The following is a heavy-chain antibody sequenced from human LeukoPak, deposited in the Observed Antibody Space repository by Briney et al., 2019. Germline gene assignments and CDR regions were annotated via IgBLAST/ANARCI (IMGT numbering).Heavy chain of an antibody. J-gene: IGHJ5*02. CDR3: AREGGVVVPAAIRTGWFDP. Sequence: PGGSLRLSCAASAFTFSSYSMNWVRQAPGKGLEWVSSISSSSSYIYYADSVKGRFTISRDNAKNSLYLQMNSLRAEDTAVYYCAREGGVVVPAAIRTGWFDPWGQGTLVTVSS. D-gene: IGHD2-2*01. V-gene: IGHV3-21*01. CDR1: AFTFSSYS. CDR2: ISSSSSYI.